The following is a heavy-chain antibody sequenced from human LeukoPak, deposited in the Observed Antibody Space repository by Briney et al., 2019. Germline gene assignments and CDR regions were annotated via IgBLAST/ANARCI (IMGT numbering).Heavy chain of an antibody. V-gene: IGHV1-24*01. J-gene: IGHJ4*02. CDR1: GYTLTELS. CDR2: FDPEDGET. Sequence: GASVKVSCKVCGYTLTELSMHWVRQAPGKGLEWMGGFDPEDGETIYAQKFQGRVTMTEDTSTDTAYMELSSLRSEDTAVYYCATARTGMTTVTWGHYWGQGTLVTVSS. CDR3: ATARTGMTTVTWGHY. D-gene: IGHD4-17*01.